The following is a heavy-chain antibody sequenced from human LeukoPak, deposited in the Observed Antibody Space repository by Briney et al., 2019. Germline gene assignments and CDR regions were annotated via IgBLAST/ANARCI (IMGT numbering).Heavy chain of an antibody. J-gene: IGHJ3*02. V-gene: IGHV1-69*01. Sequence: SSVKVPCKASGGTFSSYAINWVRQAPGQGLEWMGGIIPIFGTANYAQKFQGRVRITADESTSTAYMELSSLRSEDTAVYYCASSSGWGGDAFDIWGQGTMVTVSS. CDR1: GGTFSSYA. CDR3: ASSSGWGGDAFDI. CDR2: IIPIFGTA. D-gene: IGHD6-19*01.